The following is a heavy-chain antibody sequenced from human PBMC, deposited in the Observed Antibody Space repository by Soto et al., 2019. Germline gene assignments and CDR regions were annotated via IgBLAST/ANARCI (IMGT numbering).Heavy chain of an antibody. J-gene: IGHJ4*02. V-gene: IGHV3-33*01. D-gene: IGHD5-18*01. CDR1: GFTLSNSG. Sequence: ESGGGVVQPGRSLRLSCAASGFTLSNSGIHWVRQAPGKGLEWVAVSWYDGTNQYFADSVKGRFTISRDLSNNTLYLQMNSLRADDTAVYYCARDSDTAMGDYYVDYWGQGTLVTVSS. CDR3: ARDSDTAMGDYYVDY. CDR2: SWYDGTNQ.